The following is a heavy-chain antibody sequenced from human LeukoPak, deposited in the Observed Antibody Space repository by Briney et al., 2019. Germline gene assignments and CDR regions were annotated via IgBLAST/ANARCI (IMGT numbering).Heavy chain of an antibody. CDR1: GFTFSDYY. D-gene: IGHD5-18*01. CDR2: ISSSGSTI. J-gene: IGHJ6*02. Sequence: GGSLRLSCAASGFTFSDYYMSWIRQAPGKGLEWVSYISSSGSTIYYADSVKGRFTISRDNAKNSLYLQMNSLRAEDTAVYYCARDADTAMVRNYYYYGMDVWGQGTTVTVSS. V-gene: IGHV3-11*01. CDR3: ARDADTAMVRNYYYYGMDV.